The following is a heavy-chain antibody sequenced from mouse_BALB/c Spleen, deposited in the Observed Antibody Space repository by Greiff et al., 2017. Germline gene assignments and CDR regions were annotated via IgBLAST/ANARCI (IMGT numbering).Heavy chain of an antibody. Sequence: DVKLQESGGGLVQPGGSLKLSCAASGFTFSSYGMSWVRQTPDKRLELVATINSNGGSTYYPDSVKGRFTISRDNAKNTLYLQMSSLKSEDTAMYYCARDGGHWYVDVWGAGTTVTVSS. V-gene: IGHV5-6-3*01. CDR3: ARDGGHWYVDV. CDR1: GFTFSSYG. J-gene: IGHJ1*01. CDR2: INSNGGST.